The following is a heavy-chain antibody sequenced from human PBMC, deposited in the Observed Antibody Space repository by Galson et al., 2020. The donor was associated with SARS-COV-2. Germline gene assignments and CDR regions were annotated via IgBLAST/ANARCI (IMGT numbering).Heavy chain of an antibody. D-gene: IGHD5-18*01. V-gene: IGHV4-31*01. CDR3: ARGDGYSYGASWCDR. CDR2: IYYSGST. Sequence: SETLSLTCTVSGGSISSGGYYWSWIRQHPGKGLEWIGYIYYSGSTYYNPSLKSLVTISVDTSKNQFSLKLSFVTAAATAVYYSARGDGYSYGASWCDRGGQGTLVTVSS. CDR1: GGSISSGGYY. J-gene: IGHJ5*02.